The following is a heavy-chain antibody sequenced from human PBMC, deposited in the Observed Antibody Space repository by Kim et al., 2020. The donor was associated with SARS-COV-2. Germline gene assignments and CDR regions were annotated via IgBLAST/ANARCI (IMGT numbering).Heavy chain of an antibody. CDR2: ISGSGGST. Sequence: GGSLRLSCAASGFTFSSYAMSWVRQAPGKGLEWVSAISGSGGSTYYADSVKGRFTISRDNSKNTLYLQMNSLRAEDTAVYYCAKSPIKLRYFDWLYHYPFDYWGQGTLVTVSS. CDR3: AKSPIKLRYFDWLYHYPFDY. J-gene: IGHJ4*02. D-gene: IGHD3-9*01. V-gene: IGHV3-23*01. CDR1: GFTFSSYA.